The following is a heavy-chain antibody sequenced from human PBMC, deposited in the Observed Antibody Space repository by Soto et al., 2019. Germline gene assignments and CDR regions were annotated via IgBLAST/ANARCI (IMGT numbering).Heavy chain of an antibody. CDR2: VHPYEGTT. V-gene: IGHV1-18*04. J-gene: IGHJ4*02. Sequence: ASGKVSGKTSGFTFTSYPFSWVRQAPGQGLEWLAWVHPYEGTTKVAHQFRDGLTVTTDTSAATVFMELTRLTSDDTAVYFCAREYYSTTTWIDYWGQGTLVTVSS. D-gene: IGHD2-15*01. CDR1: GFTFTSYP. CDR3: AREYYSTTTWIDY.